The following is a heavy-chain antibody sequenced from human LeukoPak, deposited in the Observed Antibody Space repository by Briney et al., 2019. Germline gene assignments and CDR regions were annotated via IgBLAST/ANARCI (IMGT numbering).Heavy chain of an antibody. CDR1: GFTFSSYW. CDR3: ARPTAYDFWSGSLDY. J-gene: IGHJ4*02. D-gene: IGHD3-3*01. V-gene: IGHV3-74*01. Sequence: SGGSLRLSCAASGFTFSSYWMHWVRQVPGKGLVWVSRINSDGSSTSYADSVKGRFTISRDNAKNTLYLQMSSLRAEDTAVYYCARPTAYDFWSGSLDYWGQGTLVTVSS. CDR2: INSDGSST.